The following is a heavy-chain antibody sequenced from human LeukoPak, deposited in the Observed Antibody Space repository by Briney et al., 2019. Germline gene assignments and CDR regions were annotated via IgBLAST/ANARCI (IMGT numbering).Heavy chain of an antibody. J-gene: IGHJ4*02. V-gene: IGHV3-53*01. CDR1: GFSITDSF. CDR3: ARGRAETTIFDY. CDR2: MSCGGGT. Sequence: GGSLRLSCAASGFSITDSFMAWVRQAPGKGLQWVSHMSCGGGTEDAASVKGRFTVSRDTAKNIFYLQMSSLRAEDTAMYFCARGRAETTIFDYWGQGALVTVSS. D-gene: IGHD5-12*01.